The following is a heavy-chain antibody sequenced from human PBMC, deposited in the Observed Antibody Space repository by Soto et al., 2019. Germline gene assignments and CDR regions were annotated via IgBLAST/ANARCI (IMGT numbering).Heavy chain of an antibody. CDR1: GFAFSTYS. J-gene: IGHJ4*02. Sequence: PGGSLRLSCVSSGFAFSTYSMGWVLQTPGKGLEWVSVISGNNVYTYYADSVKGRVTISRDNSANTLYLQMNSLRPEDTAMYYCVKGIAARLVDYWGQGTLVTVSS. CDR2: ISGNNVYT. D-gene: IGHD6-6*01. CDR3: VKGIAARLVDY. V-gene: IGHV3-23*01.